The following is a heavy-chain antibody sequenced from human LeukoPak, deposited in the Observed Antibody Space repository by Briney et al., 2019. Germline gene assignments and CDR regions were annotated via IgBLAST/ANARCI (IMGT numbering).Heavy chain of an antibody. Sequence: PSETLSPTCAVYGGSFSGYYWSWIRQPPGKGLEWIGEINHSGSTNYNPSLKSRVTISVDTSKNQFSLKLSSVTAADTAVYYCASRYYYGSGSYPDYWGQGTLVTVSS. CDR3: ASRYYYGSGSYPDY. V-gene: IGHV4-34*01. J-gene: IGHJ4*02. CDR2: INHSGST. CDR1: GGSFSGYY. D-gene: IGHD3-10*01.